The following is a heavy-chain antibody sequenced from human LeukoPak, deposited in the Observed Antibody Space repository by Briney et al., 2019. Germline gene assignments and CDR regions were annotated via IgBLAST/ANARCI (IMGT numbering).Heavy chain of an antibody. CDR1: GGSISSYY. D-gene: IGHD1-26*01. CDR3: ATHQAPTGRVGATPFLFDY. Sequence: PSETLSLTCTVSGGSISSYYWSWIRQPPGKGLEWIGYIYYSGSTNYNPSLKSRVTISVDTSKNQFSLKLSSVTAADTAVYYCATHQAPTGRVGATPFLFDYWGQGTLVTVSS. J-gene: IGHJ4*02. V-gene: IGHV4-59*08. CDR2: IYYSGST.